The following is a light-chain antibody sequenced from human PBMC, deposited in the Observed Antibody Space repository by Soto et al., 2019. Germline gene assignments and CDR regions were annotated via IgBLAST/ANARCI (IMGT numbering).Light chain of an antibody. CDR2: YDS. Sequence: YELTQPPSVSVAPGKTARITCGGNNIGSKSVHWYQQKPGQAPVLVIYYDSDRPSGIPERFSGSNSGNTATLTISRVEAGDEADYYCQVWDSSSDHPVFGTGTKLTVL. V-gene: IGLV3-21*04. CDR1: NIGSKS. J-gene: IGLJ1*01. CDR3: QVWDSSSDHPV.